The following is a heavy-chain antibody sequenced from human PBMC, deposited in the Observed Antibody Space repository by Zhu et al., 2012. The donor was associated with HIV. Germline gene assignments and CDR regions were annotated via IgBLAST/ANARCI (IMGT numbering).Heavy chain of an antibody. D-gene: IGHD3-10*01. Sequence: QVQLIQSGAEVKKPGASVPVSCKASKYTFTAYFIHWVRQAPGQGLEWMGRINPKDGGTNVAQHFQVRISMTRDTSISTAYMTLRWLESGDTAMYYCVRAAAASPTYYQGXWLDPWGQGTLVTVS. CDR1: KYTFTAYF. V-gene: IGHV1-2*06. CDR2: INPKDGGT. CDR3: VRAAAASPTYYQGXWLDP. J-gene: IGHJ5*02.